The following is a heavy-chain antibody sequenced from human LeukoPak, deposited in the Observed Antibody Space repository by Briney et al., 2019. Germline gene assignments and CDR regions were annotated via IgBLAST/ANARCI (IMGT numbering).Heavy chain of an antibody. V-gene: IGHV3-23*01. CDR2: ISGSGGST. J-gene: IGHJ4*02. CDR3: AAYYYDSSGYWN. CDR1: GFTFSSYA. D-gene: IGHD3-22*01. Sequence: QPGRSLRLSCAASGFTFSSYAMSWVRQAPGKGLEWVSAISGSGGSTYYADSVKGRFTISRDNSKNTLYLQMNSLRAEDTAVYYCAAYYYDSSGYWNWGQGTLVTVSS.